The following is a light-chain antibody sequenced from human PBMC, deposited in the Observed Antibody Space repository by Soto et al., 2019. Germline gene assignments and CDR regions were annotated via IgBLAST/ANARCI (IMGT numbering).Light chain of an antibody. CDR1: QSISSS. CDR3: QQYNDWWT. CDR2: GAS. V-gene: IGKV3-15*01. J-gene: IGKJ1*01. Sequence: EIVMTQSPATLSVSPGERATLSCRASQSISSSLAWYQQKPGQAPRLLIYGASIRATGIPARFSGSGSGTEFTLTISSLQSGDFAVYYCQQYNDWWTFGQGTKVEIK.